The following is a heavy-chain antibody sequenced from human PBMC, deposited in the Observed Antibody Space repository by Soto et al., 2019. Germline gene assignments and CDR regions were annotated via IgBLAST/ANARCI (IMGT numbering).Heavy chain of an antibody. J-gene: IGHJ5*02. D-gene: IGHD3-3*01. CDR3: ARWWSGSRQGFDP. CDR2: IYHSGST. V-gene: IGHV4-59*12. CDR1: GGSISSYY. Sequence: PSETLSLTCTVSGGSISSYYWSWIRQPPGKGLEWIGYIYHSGSTYYNPSLKSRVTISVDRSKNQFSLKLSSVTAADTAVYYCARWWSGSRQGFDPWGQGTLVTVS.